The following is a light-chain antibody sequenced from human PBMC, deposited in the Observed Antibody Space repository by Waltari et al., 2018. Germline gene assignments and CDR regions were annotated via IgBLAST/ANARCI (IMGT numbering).Light chain of an antibody. CDR1: QSVGRY. V-gene: IGKV3-20*01. CDR3: QKYVNLPAT. CDR2: DAS. Sequence: EIVLTQSPGTLSLSPGERATLSCRASQSVGRYLAWYQQKPGQAPRLLSYDASTRATGVPDRVSGSGSGTNFSLTISRLESEDFAVYYCQKYVNLPATFGQGTKVEIK. J-gene: IGKJ1*01.